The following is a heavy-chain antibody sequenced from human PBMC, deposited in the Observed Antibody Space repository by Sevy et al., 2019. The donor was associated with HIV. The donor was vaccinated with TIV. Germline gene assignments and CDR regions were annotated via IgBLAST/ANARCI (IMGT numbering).Heavy chain of an antibody. Sequence: GGSLRLSCAASGFTFDDYWMQWVRQAPGQGLEWVANIRQVGNELYYADSVKGRFTISRDNAKESLFLQMTNLRVEETAIYYCARRYFDLWGQGTLVTVSS. V-gene: IGHV3-7*01. CDR3: ARRYFDL. J-gene: IGHJ4*02. CDR1: GFTFDDYW. CDR2: IRQVGNEL.